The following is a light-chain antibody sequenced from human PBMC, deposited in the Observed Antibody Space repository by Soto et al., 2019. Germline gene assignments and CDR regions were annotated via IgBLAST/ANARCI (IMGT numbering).Light chain of an antibody. J-gene: IGKJ1*01. CDR2: GAS. V-gene: IGKV3-15*01. CDR1: QSVSNN. Sequence: IVMTQSPASLSVSPGEGATLSCRASQSVSNNLAWYQQKPGQAPRLLIYGASTRATGIPARFSGSGSGTDFTLTISSLQFEDFAVYYCQQYNNWPRGALGQGTKVDIK. CDR3: QQYNNWPRGA.